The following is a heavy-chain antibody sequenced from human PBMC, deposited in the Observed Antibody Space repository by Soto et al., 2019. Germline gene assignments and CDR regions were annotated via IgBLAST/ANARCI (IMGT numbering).Heavy chain of an antibody. CDR2: INPKSGGT. J-gene: IGHJ6*02. CDR1: GYTFNGNY. D-gene: IGHD1-1*01. CDR3: ARGERGVPTAAYFYGLDV. Sequence: ASVKVSCKASGYTFNGNYLHGVRQAPGQRPEWMGWINPKSGGTNFPQRFLGRVTMTRDTSLSTAYMELNRLTSDDTAVYYCARGERGVPTAAYFYGLDVWGQGTTVTVSS. V-gene: IGHV1-2*02.